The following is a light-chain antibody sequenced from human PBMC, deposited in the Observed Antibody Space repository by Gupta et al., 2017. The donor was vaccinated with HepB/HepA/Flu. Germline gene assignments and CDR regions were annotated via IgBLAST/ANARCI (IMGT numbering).Light chain of an antibody. Sequence: QAVVTQEPSLTVSPGGTVTLTCGSSTGSVSSGHYPHWFQQKPGQAPRTLIYDTSNRHAWTPARFSGSLLGGKAALTLSEARPEDEADYYCFFFYSDARVVFGGGTKLTVL. CDR2: DTS. CDR1: TGSVSSGHY. J-gene: IGLJ2*01. V-gene: IGLV7-46*01. CDR3: FFFYSDARVV.